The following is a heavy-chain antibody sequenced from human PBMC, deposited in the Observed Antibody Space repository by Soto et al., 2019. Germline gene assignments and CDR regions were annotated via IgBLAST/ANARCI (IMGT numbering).Heavy chain of an antibody. CDR3: ARDGLEGYYYYYGMDV. V-gene: IGHV4-59*01. Sequence: PSETLSLTCTVSGGAIISYYWIFIRHPPGKGREWIVYIYYSGSTNYNPSLKSRVTISVDTSKNQFSLKLSSVTAADTAVYYCARDGLEGYYYYYGMDVWGQGTTVTVSS. D-gene: IGHD3-3*01. J-gene: IGHJ6*02. CDR2: IYYSGST. CDR1: GGAIISYY.